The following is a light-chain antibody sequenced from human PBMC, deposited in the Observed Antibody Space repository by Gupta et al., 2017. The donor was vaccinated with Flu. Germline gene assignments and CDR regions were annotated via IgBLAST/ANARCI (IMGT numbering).Light chain of an antibody. J-gene: IGLJ3*02. V-gene: IGLV1-44*01. Sequence: QAVLSHPPSRSGTPGQRVTMSCSGSSSNIGSNTVNWYQQLPGTAPKLLIYRDNQRPSGVPDRFSGSKSGTSASLAISGLQSGDEADYYCATWDDSMNGVVFGGGTRLTVL. CDR2: RDN. CDR1: SSNIGSNT. CDR3: ATWDDSMNGVV.